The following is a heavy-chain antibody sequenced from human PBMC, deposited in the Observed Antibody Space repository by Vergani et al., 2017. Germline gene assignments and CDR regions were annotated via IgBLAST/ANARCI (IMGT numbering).Heavy chain of an antibody. Sequence: VQLVESGGGLVQPGGSLRLSCTASGFTFSNYWMQWVRQAPGKGLMWVSRINSDGSSTSYADSVKGRFTISRDNAKNTLYLQMNSLRAEDTAVYYCARGPWHSSSWLGDWFDPWGQGTLVTVSS. CDR3: ARGPWHSSSWLGDWFDP. CDR2: INSDGSST. D-gene: IGHD6-13*01. J-gene: IGHJ5*02. CDR1: GFTFSNYW. V-gene: IGHV3-74*01.